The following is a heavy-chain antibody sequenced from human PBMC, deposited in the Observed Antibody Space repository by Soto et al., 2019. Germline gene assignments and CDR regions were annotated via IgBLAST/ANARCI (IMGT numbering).Heavy chain of an antibody. J-gene: IGHJ5*02. CDR3: ARGETYYDFWSGYYGPNWFDP. V-gene: IGHV1-8*01. Sequence: QVQLVQSGAEVKKPGASVKVSCKASGYTFTSYDTNWVRQATGQGLEWMGWMNPNSGNTGYAQKFQGRVTMTRNTSISTAYMELSSLRSEDTAVYYCARGETYYDFWSGYYGPNWFDPWGQGTLVTVSS. D-gene: IGHD3-3*01. CDR2: MNPNSGNT. CDR1: GYTFTSYD.